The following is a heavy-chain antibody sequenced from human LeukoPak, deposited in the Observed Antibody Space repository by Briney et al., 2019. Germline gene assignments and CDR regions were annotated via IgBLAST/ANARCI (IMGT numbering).Heavy chain of an antibody. D-gene: IGHD3-3*01. J-gene: IGHJ6*03. CDR3: AKDSGDQLRFLEWLPRGGYYYYYMDV. CDR1: GFTVSSNY. Sequence: PGGSLRLSCAASGFTVSSNYMSWVRQAPGKGLEWVSVIYSGGSTYYADSVKGRFTISRDNSKNTLYLQMNSLRAEDTAVYYCAKDSGDQLRFLEWLPRGGYYYYYMDVWGKGTTVTVSS. V-gene: IGHV3-66*01. CDR2: IYSGGST.